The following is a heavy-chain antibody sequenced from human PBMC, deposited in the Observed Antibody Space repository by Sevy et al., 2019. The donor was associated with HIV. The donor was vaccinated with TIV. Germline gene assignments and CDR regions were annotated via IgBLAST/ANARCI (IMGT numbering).Heavy chain of an antibody. V-gene: IGHV3-15*01. CDR2: IKSKTDGGTT. Sequence: GGSLRLSCAASGFTFSNAWMSWVRQAPGKGLEWVGRIKSKTDGGTTDYAAPVKGRFTISREDSKNTLYLQMNSLKTADTAVYYCTTVATTPRYYYGMDVWGQGTTVTVSS. J-gene: IGHJ6*02. CDR3: TTVATTPRYYYGMDV. D-gene: IGHD5-12*01. CDR1: GFTFSNAW.